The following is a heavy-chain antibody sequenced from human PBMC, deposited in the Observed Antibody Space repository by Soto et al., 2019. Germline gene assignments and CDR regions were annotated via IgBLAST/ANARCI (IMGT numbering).Heavy chain of an antibody. Sequence: AGSLERSCSVSGFDFSRQHLHGIRQDPGKGLEWVAIISADGINTNYADSVKGRFTISRDNSKNTVYLQMDSLRSEDTALYYCARDWTGYVSAYFPDYWGQGTVVTVSS. J-gene: IGHJ4*02. V-gene: IGHV3-30-3*01. CDR2: ISADGINT. CDR3: ARDWTGYVSAYFPDY. D-gene: IGHD2-2*01. CDR1: GFDFSRQH.